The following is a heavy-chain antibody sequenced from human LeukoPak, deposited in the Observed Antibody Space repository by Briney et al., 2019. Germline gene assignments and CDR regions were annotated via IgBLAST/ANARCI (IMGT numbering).Heavy chain of an antibody. CDR3: ARVFVGSIFGVVNSRPYYYYYYMDV. Sequence: ASVKVSCKASGYTFTSYGISWVRQAPGQGLELMGWISAYNGNTNYAQKLQGRVTMTTDTSTSTAYMELRSLRSDDTAVYYCARVFVGSIFGVVNSRPYYYYYYMDVWGKGTTVTVSS. CDR1: GYTFTSYG. V-gene: IGHV1-18*01. J-gene: IGHJ6*03. D-gene: IGHD3-3*01. CDR2: ISAYNGNT.